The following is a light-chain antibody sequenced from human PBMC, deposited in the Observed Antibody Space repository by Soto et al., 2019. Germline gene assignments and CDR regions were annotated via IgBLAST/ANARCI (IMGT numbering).Light chain of an antibody. CDR1: QSVSSSY. CDR3: QQYNNWPQT. V-gene: IGKV3-20*01. Sequence: EIVLTQSPGTLSLSPGERATLSCSASQSVSSSYLAWYQQKPGQAPRLLIYGASSRATGIPDRFSGSGSGTDFTLTISSLQSEDFALYYCQQYNNWPQTFGQGTKVDI. CDR2: GAS. J-gene: IGKJ1*01.